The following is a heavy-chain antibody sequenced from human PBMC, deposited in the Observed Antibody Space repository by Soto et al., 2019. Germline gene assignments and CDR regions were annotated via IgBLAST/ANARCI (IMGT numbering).Heavy chain of an antibody. V-gene: IGHV1-69*12. CDR2: IIPIFGTA. CDR1: GGTFSSYA. CDR3: ARTTMVRGVITIYYGMDV. D-gene: IGHD3-10*01. J-gene: IGHJ6*02. Sequence: QVQLVQSGAEVKKPGSSVKVSCKASGGTFSSYAISWVRQAPGQGLEWMGGIIPIFGTANYAQKFQGRVTITADESTSTAYMELSSLRSEDTAVYYCARTTMVRGVITIYYGMDVWGQGTTVTVSS.